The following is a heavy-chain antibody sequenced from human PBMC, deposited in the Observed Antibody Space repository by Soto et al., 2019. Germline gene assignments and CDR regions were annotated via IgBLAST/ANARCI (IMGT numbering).Heavy chain of an antibody. V-gene: IGHV4-39*02. CDR2: IYYSGST. Sequence: SETLSLTCTVSGGSISSSSYYWGWIRQPPGKGLEWIGSIYYSGSTYYNPSLKSRVTISVDTSKNQFSLKLSSVTAADTAVYYCARDGFNYDFWSGYYADYYYYYGMDVWGQGTTVTVS. CDR1: GGSISSSSYY. J-gene: IGHJ6*02. CDR3: ARDGFNYDFWSGYYADYYYYYGMDV. D-gene: IGHD3-3*01.